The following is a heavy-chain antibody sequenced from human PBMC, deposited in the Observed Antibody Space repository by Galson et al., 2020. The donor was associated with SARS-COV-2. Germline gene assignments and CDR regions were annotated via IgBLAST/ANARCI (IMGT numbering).Heavy chain of an antibody. CDR3: TATRAY. D-gene: IGHD1-26*01. CDR2: INSDGNST. Sequence: GGSLRLSCTASGFTFSTYWMHWVRQAPGKGLMLVSRINSDGNSTNYADSVKGRFTISRDNAKNTLYLQMNSLRVEDTAVYYCTATRAYWGQGTLVTVSS. V-gene: IGHV3-74*01. J-gene: IGHJ4*02. CDR1: GFTFSTYW.